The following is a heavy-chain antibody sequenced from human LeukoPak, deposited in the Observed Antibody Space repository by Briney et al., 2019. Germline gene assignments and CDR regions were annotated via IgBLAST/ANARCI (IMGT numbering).Heavy chain of an antibody. CDR1: GFRFSSYS. CDR2: ISYDGSNK. D-gene: IGHD6-19*01. Sequence: GGSLRLSCAASGFRFSSYSMNWVRQAPGKGLEWAALISYDGSNKYYADSVKGRFTISRDNSKNTLYLQMNSLRAEDTAVYYCAKDRRAGDDAFDIWGQGTMVTVSS. CDR3: AKDRRAGDDAFDI. V-gene: IGHV3-30*18. J-gene: IGHJ3*02.